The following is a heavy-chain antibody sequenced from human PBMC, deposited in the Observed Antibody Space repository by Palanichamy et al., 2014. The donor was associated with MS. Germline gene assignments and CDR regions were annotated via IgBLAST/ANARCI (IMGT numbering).Heavy chain of an antibody. J-gene: IGHJ4*02. CDR1: GYTFTSHS. D-gene: IGHD2-15*01. Sequence: QVQFVRGGSGAEVKKPGASVKVSCKASGYTFTSHSVHWVRQAPGQRLEWMGWIHTGSGNTDYSQNFQGRVTFTRDTSASTAYMELNSLRSEDTAVYYCERENQPYCNGGSCWDYWGQGSLVTVSS. CDR3: ERENQPYCNGGSCWDY. CDR2: IHTGSGNT. V-gene: IGHV1-3*04.